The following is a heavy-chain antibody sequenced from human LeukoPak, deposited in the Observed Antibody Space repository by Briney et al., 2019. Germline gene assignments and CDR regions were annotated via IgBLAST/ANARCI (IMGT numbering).Heavy chain of an antibody. Sequence: GGSLRLSCAASGLTISTYTMNWVRQAPGKGLEWVSFISSSGSGSIMYYADSVKGRFTISRDNANNSLYLQMNSLRAEDTAVYYCARVLMVRGTSHAFDFWGRGTMVTVSS. CDR3: ARVLMVRGTSHAFDF. CDR2: ISSSGSGSIM. D-gene: IGHD3-10*01. CDR1: GLTISTYT. V-gene: IGHV3-48*04. J-gene: IGHJ3*01.